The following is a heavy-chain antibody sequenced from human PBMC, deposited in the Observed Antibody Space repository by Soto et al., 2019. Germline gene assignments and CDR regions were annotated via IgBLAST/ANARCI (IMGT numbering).Heavy chain of an antibody. CDR2: ISSSSSYI. CDR3: ARGAALDYFDY. CDR1: GFTFSSYS. J-gene: IGHJ4*02. Sequence: EVQLVESGGGLVKPGGSLRLSCAASGFTFSSYSMNWVRQAPGKGLEWVSSISSSSSYIYYADSVKGRFTISRDNAKNSLYLQMNSLRAEDTAGYYCARGAALDYFDYWGQGTLVTVSS. V-gene: IGHV3-21*01. D-gene: IGHD6-13*01.